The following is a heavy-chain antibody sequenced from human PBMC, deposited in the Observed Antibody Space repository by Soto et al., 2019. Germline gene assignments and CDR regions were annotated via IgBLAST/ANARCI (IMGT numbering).Heavy chain of an antibody. J-gene: IGHJ3*02. CDR1: GGSISSYY. CDR2: IYYSGST. Sequence: QVQLQESGPGLVKPSETLSLTCTVSGGSISSYYWSWIRQPPGKGLEWIGYIYYSGSTNYNPSLKSRVTISVDTSKNQFSLKLSSVTAADTAVYYCARDPGYLEAFDIWGQGTMVTVSS. D-gene: IGHD1-1*01. V-gene: IGHV4-59*01. CDR3: ARDPGYLEAFDI.